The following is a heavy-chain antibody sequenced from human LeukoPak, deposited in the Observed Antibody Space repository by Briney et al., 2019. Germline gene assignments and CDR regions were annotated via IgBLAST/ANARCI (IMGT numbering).Heavy chain of an antibody. CDR1: GFTFDDYA. J-gene: IGHJ4*02. D-gene: IGHD4-11*01. CDR2: ISWNSGSI. V-gene: IGHV3-9*01. CDR3: ARDKTTASLLQPLDY. Sequence: GGSLRLSCAASGFTFDDYAMHWVRQAPGKGLEWVSGISWNSGSIGYADSVKGRFTISRDNAKNSLYLQMNSLRAEDTALYYCARDKTTASLLQPLDYWGQGTLVTVSS.